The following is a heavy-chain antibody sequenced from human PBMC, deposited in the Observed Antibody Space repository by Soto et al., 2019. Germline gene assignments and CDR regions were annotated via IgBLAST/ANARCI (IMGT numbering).Heavy chain of an antibody. CDR2: ISYDGSNK. J-gene: IGHJ4*02. D-gene: IGHD5-18*01. Sequence: QVQLVESGGGVVQPGRSLRLSCAASGFTFSSYAMHWVRQAPGKGLEWVAVISYDGSNKYYADSVKGRFTISRDNSKNTLYLQMNRLRAEDTAVYYCARSIQLRFLIDYWGQGTLVTVSS. CDR1: GFTFSSYA. CDR3: ARSIQLRFLIDY. V-gene: IGHV3-30-3*01.